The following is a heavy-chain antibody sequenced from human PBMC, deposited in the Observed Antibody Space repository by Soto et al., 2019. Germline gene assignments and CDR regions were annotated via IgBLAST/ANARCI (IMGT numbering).Heavy chain of an antibody. CDR2: IYPGDSDT. V-gene: IGHV5-51*01. J-gene: IGHJ6*02. Sequence: GESLKISCKGSGYSFTSYWIGWVRQMPGKGLEWMGIIYPGDSDTRYSPSFQGQVTISADKSISTAYLQWSSLKASDTAMYYCARYPSIMITFGGVIVPPGYGMDVWGQGTTVTVSS. CDR3: ARYPSIMITFGGVIVPPGYGMDV. D-gene: IGHD3-16*02. CDR1: GYSFTSYW.